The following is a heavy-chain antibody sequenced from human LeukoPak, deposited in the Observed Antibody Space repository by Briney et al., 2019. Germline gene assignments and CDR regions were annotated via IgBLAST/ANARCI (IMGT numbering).Heavy chain of an antibody. J-gene: IGHJ3*02. V-gene: IGHV4-59*08. CDR3: ARHDDYSRAFDI. CDR1: GGSISRYY. D-gene: IGHD4-11*01. Sequence: PSETLSLTCTVSGGSISRYYWSWVRQPPGKGLEWIGYIYYTGSTDYKPSLKSRVTISVDTSKNQFSLKLSSVTAADTAVYYCARHDDYSRAFDIWGQGTMVTVSS. CDR2: IYYTGST.